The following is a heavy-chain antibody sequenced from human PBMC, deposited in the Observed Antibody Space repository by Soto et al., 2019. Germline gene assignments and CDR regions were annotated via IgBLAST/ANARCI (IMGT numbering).Heavy chain of an antibody. J-gene: IGHJ4*02. V-gene: IGHV4-39*01. Sequence: QLQLQESGPGLVKPSETLSLTCTVSGGSISSSSYYWGWIRQPPGKGLEWIGSIYYSGSTYYNPSLKSRVTISVDTSKNQFSLKLSSVTAADTAVYYCAGQHDFWSGQLDYWGQGTLVTVSS. D-gene: IGHD3-3*01. CDR3: AGQHDFWSGQLDY. CDR1: GGSISSSSYY. CDR2: IYYSGST.